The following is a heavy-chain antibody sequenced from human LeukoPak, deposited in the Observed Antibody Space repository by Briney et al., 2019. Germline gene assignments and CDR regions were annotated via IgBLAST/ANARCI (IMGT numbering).Heavy chain of an antibody. CDR3: AREPYCSSTSCP. D-gene: IGHD2-2*01. V-gene: IGHV3-20*04. J-gene: IGHJ5*02. CDR1: GFTSNDHG. Sequence: GGSLRLSCAASGFTSNDHGMNWVRQAPGKGLEWVSGINWNGGTTGYGDSVKGRFTISRDNAKNSLYLQMNSLRAEDTAVYYCAREPYCSSTSCPWGQGTLVTVSS. CDR2: INWNGGTT.